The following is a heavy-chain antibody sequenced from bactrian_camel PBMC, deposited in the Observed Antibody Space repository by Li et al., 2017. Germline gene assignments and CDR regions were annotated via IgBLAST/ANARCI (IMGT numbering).Heavy chain of an antibody. CDR2: IDSDGIT. D-gene: IGHD5*01. CDR3: AERLGSNGY. CDR1: GYTFSSEC. J-gene: IGHJ6*01. Sequence: HVQLVESGGGSVQAGGSLRLSCTASGYTFSSECMGWFRENAKKEREGLATIDSDGITWYADSVKGRFAITKDNARNTLYLQLNSLKTEDTAMYYCAERLGSNGYWGQGTQVTVS. V-gene: IGHV3S55*01.